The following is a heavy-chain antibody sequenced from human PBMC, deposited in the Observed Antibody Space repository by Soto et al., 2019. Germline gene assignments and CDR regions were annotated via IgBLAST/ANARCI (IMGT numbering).Heavy chain of an antibody. CDR3: AKSIPRPAAMPPDAFDI. V-gene: IGHV3-23*01. CDR1: GFTFSSYA. D-gene: IGHD2-2*01. CDR2: ISGSGGST. J-gene: IGHJ3*02. Sequence: GGSLRLSCAASGFTFSSYAMSWVRQAPGKGLEWVSAISGSGGSTYYADSVKGRFTISRDNSKNTLYLQMNSLRAEDTAVYYCAKSIPRPAAMPPDAFDIWGQGTMVTVSS.